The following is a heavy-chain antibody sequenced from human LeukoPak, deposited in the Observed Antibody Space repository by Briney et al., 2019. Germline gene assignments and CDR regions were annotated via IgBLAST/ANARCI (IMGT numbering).Heavy chain of an antibody. CDR3: AREPPDYYDSSGYFEADAFDI. J-gene: IGHJ3*02. CDR2: ISSSSSYT. CDR1: GFTFSNYA. V-gene: IGHV3-11*05. Sequence: GGSLRLPCAASGFTFSNYAMNWVRQAPGKGLEWVSYISSSSSYTNYADSVKGRFTISRDNAKNSLYLQMNSLRAEDTAVYYCAREPPDYYDSSGYFEADAFDIWGQGTMVTVSS. D-gene: IGHD3-22*01.